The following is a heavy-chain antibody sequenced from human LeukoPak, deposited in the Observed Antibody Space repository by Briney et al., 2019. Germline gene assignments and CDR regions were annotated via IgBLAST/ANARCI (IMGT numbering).Heavy chain of an antibody. CDR2: TYYRSKWYN. D-gene: IGHD6-13*01. J-gene: IGHJ4*02. Sequence: KRSQTLSLTCAISGDSVSSNSAAWNWIRQSPSRGLEWLGRTYYRSKWYNDYAVSVKSRITIDPDTSKNQFSLQLNSVTPEDTAVYYCARTDFGIAAAGTLDYWGQGTLVTVSS. V-gene: IGHV6-1*01. CDR1: GDSVSSNSAA. CDR3: ARTDFGIAAAGTLDY.